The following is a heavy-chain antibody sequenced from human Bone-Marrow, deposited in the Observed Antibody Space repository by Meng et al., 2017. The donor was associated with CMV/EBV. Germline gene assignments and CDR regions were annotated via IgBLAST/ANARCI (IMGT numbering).Heavy chain of an antibody. CDR3: ARFQWLNPAYYHYYGMDV. Sequence: ASVKVSCKASGYAFNTYGISWVRQAPGQGLEWMGWISGYNGDTNYAQKLQGRVTMTTDTSTSTAYMELRSLRSEDTAVYYCARFQWLNPAYYHYYGMDVWGQGTTVTVSS. CDR2: ISGYNGDT. D-gene: IGHD5-18*01. V-gene: IGHV1-18*01. CDR1: GYAFNTYG. J-gene: IGHJ6*02.